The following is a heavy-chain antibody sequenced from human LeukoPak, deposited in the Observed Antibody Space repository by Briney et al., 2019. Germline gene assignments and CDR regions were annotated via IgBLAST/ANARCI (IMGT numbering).Heavy chain of an antibody. V-gene: IGHV3-48*02. Sequence: GGSLRLSCAASEFTFSSYSMNWVRQAPGKGLEWVSYISSSSSTIYYADSVKGRFTISRDNAKNSLYLQMNSLRDEDTAVYYCARDQTPHYYDSSGYYRNDSFDIWGQGTMVTVSS. CDR2: ISSSSSTI. D-gene: IGHD3-22*01. CDR1: EFTFSSYS. CDR3: ARDQTPHYYDSSGYYRNDSFDI. J-gene: IGHJ3*02.